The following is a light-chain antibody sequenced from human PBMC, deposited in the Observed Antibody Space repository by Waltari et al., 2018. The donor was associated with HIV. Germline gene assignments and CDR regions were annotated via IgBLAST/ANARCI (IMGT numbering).Light chain of an antibody. Sequence: ELVLTQSPGTLSLSPGERATLSCRASQSISSNYLAWYQQKPGQAPRLLIYGASSRATGIPDRCSGSGSGTDFTLTISRLEPEDFSVYYCQHYGRSPGYTFGQGTKLQIK. CDR2: GAS. J-gene: IGKJ2*01. V-gene: IGKV3-20*01. CDR3: QHYGRSPGYT. CDR1: QSISSNY.